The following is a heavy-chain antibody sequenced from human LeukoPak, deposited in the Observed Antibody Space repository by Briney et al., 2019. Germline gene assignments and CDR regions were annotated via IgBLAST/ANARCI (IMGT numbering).Heavy chain of an antibody. CDR2: ISYTGIT. CDR3: ARRLYSGGWSYWFDP. J-gene: IGHJ5*02. D-gene: IGHD6-19*01. V-gene: IGHV4-59*01. CDR1: GGSIGGYS. Sequence: SETLSLTCSVSGGSIGGYSWTWVRQPPGKRLEYIGYISYTGITYYNPSLMSRVTISVATSKNQFSLKLASVTAADTAVYYCARRLYSGGWSYWFDPWGQGTLVTVSS.